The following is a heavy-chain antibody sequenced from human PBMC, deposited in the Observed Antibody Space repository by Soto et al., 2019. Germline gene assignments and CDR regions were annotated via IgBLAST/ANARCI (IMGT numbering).Heavy chain of an antibody. D-gene: IGHD4-17*01. Sequence: QVQLVQSGVEVKKPGASVKVSCKTSGYTFTTYDISWVRQAPGQGLEWMGWISGYNGNTNYSQNLQGRVTMTTDTSTSTAYMEPRSLRSDDTAVYYCAREVAYGDWFDPWGQGTLVTVSS. CDR3: AREVAYGDWFDP. CDR2: ISGYNGNT. J-gene: IGHJ5*02. V-gene: IGHV1-18*01. CDR1: GYTFTTYD.